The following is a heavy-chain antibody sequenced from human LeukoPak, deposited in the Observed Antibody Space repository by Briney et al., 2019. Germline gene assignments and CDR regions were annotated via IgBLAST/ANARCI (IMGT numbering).Heavy chain of an antibody. CDR1: GGSISSYY. Sequence: SETLSLTRTVSGGSISSYYWSWIRQPPGKGLEWIGYIYYSGSTNYNPSLKSRVTISVDTSKNQFSLKLSSVTAADTAVYYCARDTASGSYGYWGQGTLVTVSS. V-gene: IGHV4-59*01. CDR3: ARDTASGSYGY. D-gene: IGHD1-26*01. J-gene: IGHJ4*02. CDR2: IYYSGST.